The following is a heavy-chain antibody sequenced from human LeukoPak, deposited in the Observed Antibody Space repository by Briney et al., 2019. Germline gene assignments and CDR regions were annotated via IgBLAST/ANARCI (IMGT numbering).Heavy chain of an antibody. CDR2: IRRNSDGGTI. J-gene: IGHJ5*02. CDR3: AADFYDTT. V-gene: IGHV3-15*07. CDR1: GFIFSDAW. D-gene: IGHD3-22*01. Sequence: GGSLRLSCATSGFIFSDAWMNWVRQAPGKGLEWVGRIRRNSDGGTIDYAAPVKGRFALSRDDSKNTLYLHMSSLQTEDTAVYYCAADFYDTTWGQGTLVTVSS.